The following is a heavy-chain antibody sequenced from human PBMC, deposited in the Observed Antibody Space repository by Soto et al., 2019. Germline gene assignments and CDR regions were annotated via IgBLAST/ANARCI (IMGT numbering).Heavy chain of an antibody. Sequence: QVHLVQSGAEVKKPGASMKVSCETSGFAFTTLPIHWVRQAPGQSLEWMGWINPGTGDTEYSQKFQGRVSITRDTSASTGYMELSSLRSEDTAVYYCASRPGMEGGPFDFWGQGTLLTVSS. D-gene: IGHD6-13*01. V-gene: IGHV1-3*01. J-gene: IGHJ4*02. CDR1: GFAFTTLP. CDR2: INPGTGDT. CDR3: ASRPGMEGGPFDF.